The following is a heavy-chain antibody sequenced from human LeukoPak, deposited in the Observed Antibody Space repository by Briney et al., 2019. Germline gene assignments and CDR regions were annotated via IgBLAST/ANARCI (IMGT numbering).Heavy chain of an antibody. CDR2: IYYSGST. CDR1: GGSISSYY. D-gene: IGHD6-19*01. CDR3: ARAPRDSSGWYYYFYYMDV. V-gene: IGHV4-59*01. J-gene: IGHJ6*03. Sequence: PSETLSLTCTVSGGSISSYYWSWIRQSPGKGLEWIGYIYYSGSTNYNPSLKSRVTISVDTSKNQFSLKLSSVTAADTAVYYCARAPRDSSGWYYYFYYMDVWGKGTTVTVSS.